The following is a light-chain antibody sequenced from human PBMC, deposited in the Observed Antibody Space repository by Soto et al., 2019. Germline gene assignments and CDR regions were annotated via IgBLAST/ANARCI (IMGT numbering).Light chain of an antibody. V-gene: IGKV3-20*01. CDR3: QQYGSSLGTT. Sequence: EIVLTQSPGTLSLSPGERATLSCRASQSVSSSYLAWYQQKPGQAPRLLIYGASSRATGIPDRFSGSGSGTDFTITISRLEPEDFAVYYCQQYGSSLGTTFGGGTKVEIK. J-gene: IGKJ4*01. CDR2: GAS. CDR1: QSVSSSY.